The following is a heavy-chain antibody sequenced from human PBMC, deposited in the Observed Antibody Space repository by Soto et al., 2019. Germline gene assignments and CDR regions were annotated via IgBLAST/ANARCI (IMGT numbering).Heavy chain of an antibody. CDR3: ARGADYDSSGYYKGADAFDI. Sequence: QVQLVQSGAEVKKPGASVKVSCKASGYTFTSYGISWVRQAPGQGLEWMGWISAYNGNTNYAQKLQGRVIMTTDTSTSTAYMELRSLRSDDTAVYYCARGADYDSSGYYKGADAFDIWGQGTMVTVSS. J-gene: IGHJ3*02. D-gene: IGHD3-22*01. V-gene: IGHV1-18*01. CDR1: GYTFTSYG. CDR2: ISAYNGNT.